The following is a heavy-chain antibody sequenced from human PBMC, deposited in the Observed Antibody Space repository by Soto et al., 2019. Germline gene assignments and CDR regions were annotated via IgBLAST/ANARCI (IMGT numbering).Heavy chain of an antibody. CDR2: INPESGNP. CDR1: GYTFTDYY. CDR3: ASEDYRNTNCLKGFDY. D-gene: IGHD2-8*01. J-gene: IGHJ4*02. V-gene: IGHV1-2*02. Sequence: QVQMVQSGAEVKKPGDSVKVFCKASGYTFTDYYMHWVRQAPGQGFEWVGGINPESGNPKYVPKFQGRVTVTRDTSTSTAYKELNRLTSDDTAVYYCASEDYRNTNCLKGFDYWGQEPLVAVSS.